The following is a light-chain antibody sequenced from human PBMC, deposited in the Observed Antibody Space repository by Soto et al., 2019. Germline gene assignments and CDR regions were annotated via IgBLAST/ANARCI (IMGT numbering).Light chain of an antibody. Sequence: VVMTQSPLSVPVTLGQPASISCGCNQSLVHRDGIAYFSWFQQRPGRSPRRLIYKVSNRDSGVPARFSGSGSGTDFALKISSVEAEDVGLYYSMQSTLLPITFAQGGLLEIK. CDR1: QSLVHRDGIAY. J-gene: IGKJ5*01. CDR3: MQSTLLPIT. CDR2: KVS. V-gene: IGKV2-30*02.